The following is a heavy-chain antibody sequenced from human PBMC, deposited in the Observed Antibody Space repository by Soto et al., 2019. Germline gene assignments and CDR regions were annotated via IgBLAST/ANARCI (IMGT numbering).Heavy chain of an antibody. CDR1: GGSITSGDYY. J-gene: IGHJ4*02. V-gene: IGHV4-30-4*01. D-gene: IGHD4-17*01. CDR3: ASGSTVINTLDF. Sequence: QVQLQESGPGLVKPSQTLSLTCTVSGGSITSGDYYWRWIRQPPGKGLEWVGYNYYGGSTYYNPSLESRITISLDTAKNQFSLELTSVTAADTAVYCCASGSTVINTLDFWGQGTLVTVSS. CDR2: NYYGGST.